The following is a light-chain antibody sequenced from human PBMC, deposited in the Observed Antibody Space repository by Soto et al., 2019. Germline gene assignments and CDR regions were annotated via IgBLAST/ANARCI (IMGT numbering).Light chain of an antibody. CDR3: QQYNNWPPWT. CDR1: QSVSRN. Sequence: EIVMTQSPATLSVSPGERATLSCRASQSVSRNLAWYQQKPGQAPRLLIYGVFTRATGIPARFSGSGSGTEFTLTISSLQSEDFAVYYCQQYNNWPPWTFGQGTKVENK. V-gene: IGKV3-15*01. CDR2: GVF. J-gene: IGKJ1*01.